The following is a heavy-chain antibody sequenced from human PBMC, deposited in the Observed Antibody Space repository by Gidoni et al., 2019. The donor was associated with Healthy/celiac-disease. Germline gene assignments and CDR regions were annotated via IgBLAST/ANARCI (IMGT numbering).Heavy chain of an antibody. CDR3: ARDLLAVAGYNLNWFDP. J-gene: IGHJ5*02. Sequence: EVQLVESGGGLVKPGGSLRLSCAASGFPFSSYSMNWVRQAPGKGLEWVSSISSSSSYIYYADSVKGRFTISRDNAKNSLYLQMNSLRAEDTAVYYCARDLLAVAGYNLNWFDPWGQGTLVTVSS. CDR1: GFPFSSYS. V-gene: IGHV3-21*01. D-gene: IGHD6-19*01. CDR2: ISSSSSYI.